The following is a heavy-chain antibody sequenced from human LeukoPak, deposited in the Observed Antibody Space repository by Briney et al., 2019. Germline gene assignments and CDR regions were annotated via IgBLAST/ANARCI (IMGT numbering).Heavy chain of an antibody. V-gene: IGHV4-39*01. CDR1: GGSISSSTYY. Sequence: PSETLSLTCTVSGGSISSSTYYWGWIRQPPGKGLEWIGSIHYSGSTYYNPSLKSRVTVSVDTSKNQFSLKLSSVTAADTAVFYCARHQFLGTTPYYFDYWGQGTLVPVSS. D-gene: IGHD1-1*01. CDR2: IHYSGST. J-gene: IGHJ4*02. CDR3: ARHQFLGTTPYYFDY.